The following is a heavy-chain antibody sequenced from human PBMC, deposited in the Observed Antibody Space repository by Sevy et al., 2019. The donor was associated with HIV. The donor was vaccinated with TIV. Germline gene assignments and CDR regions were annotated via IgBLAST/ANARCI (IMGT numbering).Heavy chain of an antibody. V-gene: IGHV3-30-3*01. CDR1: GFTFRTYA. Sequence: GGSLRLSCAASGFTFRTYALYWVRQAPGRGLEWLALISSNGDNAFYANSVRGRLTVSRDNSMNTLSLQMSSLTAEDTAVYYCERGPEWELTSFLSHWGQGTLVTVSS. CDR3: ERGPEWELTSFLSH. CDR2: ISSNGDNA. D-gene: IGHD1-26*01. J-gene: IGHJ4*02.